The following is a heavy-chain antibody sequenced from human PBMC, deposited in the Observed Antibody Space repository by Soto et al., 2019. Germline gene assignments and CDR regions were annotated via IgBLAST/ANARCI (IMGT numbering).Heavy chain of an antibody. CDR2: IYYSGST. J-gene: IGHJ3*02. D-gene: IGHD4-17*01. Sequence: SETLSLTCTVSGGSISSYYWSWIRQPPGKGLEWIGYIYYSGSTNYNPSLKSRVTISVDTSKNQFSLKLSSVTAADTAVYYCARDRPDYGAFDIWGQGTMVT. CDR3: ARDRPDYGAFDI. V-gene: IGHV4-59*01. CDR1: GGSISSYY.